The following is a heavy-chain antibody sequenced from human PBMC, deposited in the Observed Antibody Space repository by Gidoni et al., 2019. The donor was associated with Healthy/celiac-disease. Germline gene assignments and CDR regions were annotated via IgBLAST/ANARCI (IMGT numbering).Heavy chain of an antibody. CDR3: ASRGDYYDTRDLDR. CDR1: GGSFSGYY. D-gene: IGHD3-22*01. J-gene: IGHJ5*02. CDR2: NNHRGST. Sequence: QVQLQQWGAGLLKPSETLSLTCAVYGGSFSGYYWSWIRQPPGKGVEWSGGNNHRGSTNSNPALKSRVTISVDTSKNQFSLKLSSVTAADTAVYYCASRGDYYDTRDLDRWGQGTLVTVSS. V-gene: IGHV4-34*01.